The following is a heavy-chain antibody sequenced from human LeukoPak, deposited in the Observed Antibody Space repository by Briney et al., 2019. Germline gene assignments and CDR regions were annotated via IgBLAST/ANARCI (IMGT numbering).Heavy chain of an antibody. J-gene: IGHJ4*02. CDR2: IQPDGSEQ. Sequence: GGSLRLSCSASGFTFRSRWMSWVRQAPGKGLEWVGNIQPDGSEQYPVDSVKGRFTISRDNAKSSLYLQMNSLRAEDTAVYYCARSVATIYLDYWGQGTLVTVSS. CDR1: GFTFRSRW. V-gene: IGHV3-7*03. D-gene: IGHD5-12*01. CDR3: ARSVATIYLDY.